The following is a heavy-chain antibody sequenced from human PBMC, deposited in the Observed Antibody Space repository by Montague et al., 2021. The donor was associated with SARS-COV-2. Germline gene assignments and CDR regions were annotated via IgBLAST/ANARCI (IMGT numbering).Heavy chain of an antibody. Sequence: SETLSLTYTVSGGSISSSNYYWDWIRQPPGKGLEWIGSIYDSGSTYYNPSLKSRVTISVDTSKNHFSLKLRSVTAADTAVYYCARRGRKLLPVATTIGGFDIWGQGTMVTVSS. CDR1: GGSISSSNYY. D-gene: IGHD5-12*01. CDR2: IYDSGST. J-gene: IGHJ3*02. CDR3: ARRGRKLLPVATTIGGFDI. V-gene: IGHV4-39*02.